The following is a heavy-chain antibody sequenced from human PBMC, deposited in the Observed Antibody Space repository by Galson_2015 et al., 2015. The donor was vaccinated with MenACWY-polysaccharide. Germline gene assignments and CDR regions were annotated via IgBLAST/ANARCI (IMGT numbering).Heavy chain of an antibody. D-gene: IGHD4-17*01. CDR2: INHSGST. CDR1: GGSFSGYY. V-gene: IGHV4-34*01. J-gene: IGHJ3*02. CDR3: ASLRPPASTDYGNLDAIDI. Sequence: ETLSLTCAVYGGSFSGYYWSWIRQPPGKGLEWIGEINHSGSTNYNPSLKSRVTISVDTSKNQFSLKLSSVTAADTAVYYCASLRPPASTDYGNLDAIDIWGQGTMVTVSS.